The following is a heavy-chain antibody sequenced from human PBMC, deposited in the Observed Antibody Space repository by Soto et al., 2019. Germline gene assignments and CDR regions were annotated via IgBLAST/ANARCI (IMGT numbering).Heavy chain of an antibody. CDR1: GGSISSSSYY. Sequence: SETLSLTCTVSGGSISSSSYYWGWIRQPPGKGLEWIGSIYYSGSTYYNPSLKSRVTISVDTSKNQFSLKLSSVTAADTAVYYCARDNITVLFDSWCQGTLVT. CDR2: IYYSGST. D-gene: IGHD3-10*01. CDR3: ARDNITVLFDS. V-gene: IGHV4-39*02. J-gene: IGHJ4*02.